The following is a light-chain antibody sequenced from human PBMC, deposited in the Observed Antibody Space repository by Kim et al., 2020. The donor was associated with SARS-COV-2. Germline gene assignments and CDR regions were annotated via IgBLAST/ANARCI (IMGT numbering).Light chain of an antibody. CDR3: QSYDSSNVV. CDR1: SGSIASSY. J-gene: IGLJ2*01. CDR2: EDN. Sequence: GKPVTISWTGSSGSIASSYVQWYPQRPGSVPTIVIYEDNQRPSGVPDRFSGSIDSSSNSAFLTISGLKTEDEADYYCQSYDSSNVVFGGGTQLTVL. V-gene: IGLV6-57*02.